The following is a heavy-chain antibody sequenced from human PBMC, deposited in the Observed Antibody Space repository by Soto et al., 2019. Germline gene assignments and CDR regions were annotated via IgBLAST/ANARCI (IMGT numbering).Heavy chain of an antibody. Sequence: SETLSLTCTVSGGSISSYYWSWIRQPPGKGLEWIGYIYYSGSTNYNPSLKSRVTISVDTSKNQFSLKLSSVTAADTAVYYCARVRRLRRLNYSPGHYYGMDVWGQGTTVTVSS. D-gene: IGHD6-25*01. V-gene: IGHV4-59*01. CDR1: GGSISSYY. CDR2: IYYSGST. CDR3: ARVRRLRRLNYSPGHYYGMDV. J-gene: IGHJ6*02.